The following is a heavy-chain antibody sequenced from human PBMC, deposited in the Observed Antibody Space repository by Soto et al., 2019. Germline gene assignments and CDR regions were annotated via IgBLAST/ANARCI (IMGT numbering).Heavy chain of an antibody. CDR2: IIPIFGTA. J-gene: IGHJ6*02. CDR1: GGTFSSYA. CDR3: ARATVIAAAVYYYYGMDV. D-gene: IGHD6-13*01. Sequence: QVQLVQSGAEVKKPGSSVNVSCKASGGTFSSYAISWVRQAPGQGLEWMGGIIPIFGTANYAQKFQGRVTITADESTSTAYMELSSLRSEDTAVYYCARATVIAAAVYYYYGMDVWGQGTTVTVSS. V-gene: IGHV1-69*01.